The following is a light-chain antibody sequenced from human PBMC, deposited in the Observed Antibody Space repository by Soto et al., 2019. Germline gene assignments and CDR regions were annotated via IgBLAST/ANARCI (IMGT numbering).Light chain of an antibody. Sequence: EIVLTQSPATLSLSPGERATLSCRASQSVSSYLAWYQQKPGQAPRLLIYDASNSDTGIPARFSGSGSGTDFTLTISSLEPEDFAVYYCQHRSNWPGTFGQGTKLEIK. CDR2: DAS. J-gene: IGKJ2*01. CDR3: QHRSNWPGT. V-gene: IGKV3-11*01. CDR1: QSVSSY.